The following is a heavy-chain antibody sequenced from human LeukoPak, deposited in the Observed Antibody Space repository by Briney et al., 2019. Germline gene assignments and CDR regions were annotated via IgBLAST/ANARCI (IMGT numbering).Heavy chain of an antibody. CDR2: IYYSGST. CDR3: ARGQRRCSGGSCYGPYFDY. D-gene: IGHD2-15*01. V-gene: IGHV4-59*12. Sequence: SSETLSLTCTVSGGSISDYYWNWIRQRPGKGLEWIGYIYYSGSTNYNPSLKSRVTISVDTSKNQFFLKLSSVTAADTAVYYCARGQRRCSGGSCYGPYFDYWGQGTLVTVSS. CDR1: GGSISDYY. J-gene: IGHJ4*02.